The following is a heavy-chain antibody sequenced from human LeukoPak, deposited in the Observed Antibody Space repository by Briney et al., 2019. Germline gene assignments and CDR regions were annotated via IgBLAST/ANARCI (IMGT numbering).Heavy chain of an antibody. CDR2: IYYSGST. V-gene: IGHV4-59*01. Sequence: PSETLSLTCTVSGGSIRSYYWSWIRQPPGKGLEWIGYIYYSGSTNYNPSLKSRVTISVDTSKNQFSLKLRSVTAADTAVYYCARAAVGVTRYFDYWGQGTLVTVSS. CDR1: GGSIRSYY. D-gene: IGHD3-16*01. CDR3: ARAAVGVTRYFDY. J-gene: IGHJ4*02.